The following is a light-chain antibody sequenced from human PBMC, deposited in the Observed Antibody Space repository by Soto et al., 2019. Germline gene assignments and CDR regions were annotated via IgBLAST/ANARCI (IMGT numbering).Light chain of an antibody. CDR1: QPIIYNFNNKNL. Sequence: DIVMTQSPDSLAVSLGERATINCKSSQPIIYNFNNKNLLTWYQQKPGRPPKVLIYWASTRESGVPDRFSGSGSGTDFTLTISSLQAEDVAVYYCQQYYSTPRTFGQGTKVDIK. CDR3: QQYYSTPRT. J-gene: IGKJ1*01. CDR2: WAS. V-gene: IGKV4-1*01.